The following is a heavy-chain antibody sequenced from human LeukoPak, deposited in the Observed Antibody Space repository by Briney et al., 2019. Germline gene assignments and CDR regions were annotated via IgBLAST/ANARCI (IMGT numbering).Heavy chain of an antibody. D-gene: IGHD6-19*01. J-gene: IGHJ5*02. CDR1: GFTFSSYS. CDR3: ARDRAVASTGANWFDP. V-gene: IGHV3-21*01. CDR2: ISSSSSYI. Sequence: PGRSLTLSCAASGFTFSSYSMNWVRQPPGKGLEWVSSISSSSSYINYADSVKGRFTISRDNAKNSLYLQMNSLRAEDTAVYYCARDRAVASTGANWFDPWGQGTLVTVSS.